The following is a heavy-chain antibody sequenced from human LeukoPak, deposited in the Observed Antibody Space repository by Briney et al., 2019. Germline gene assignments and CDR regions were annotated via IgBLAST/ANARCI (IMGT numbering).Heavy chain of an antibody. J-gene: IGHJ4*02. D-gene: IGHD3-10*01. V-gene: IGHV4-34*01. CDR1: GGSFSGYY. Sequence: SETLSLTCAVYGGSFSGYYWSWIRQPPGKGLEWIGEINHSGSTNYNPSLKSRVTISVDTSKNHFSLKLSSVTAADTAVYYCARGRYGSGSYYSRAYYFDYWGQGTPVTVSS. CDR3: ARGRYGSGSYYSRAYYFDY. CDR2: INHSGST.